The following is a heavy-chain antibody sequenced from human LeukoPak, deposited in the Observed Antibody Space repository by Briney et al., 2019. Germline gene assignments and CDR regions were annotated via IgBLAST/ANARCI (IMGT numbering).Heavy chain of an antibody. D-gene: IGHD6-19*01. V-gene: IGHV3-43*02. CDR1: GFTFDDHV. J-gene: IGHJ4*02. CDR2: ISGDGGSK. Sequence: GGSRRLSCAASGFTFDDHVMQWVRQAPGKGLQWVSLISGDGGSKYYSDSVQGRFTISRDNSKNFLYLQMNSLRTEDTGFYYCARDMRVGPTIPVAALNDYWGQGTLVTVSS. CDR3: ARDMRVGPTIPVAALNDY.